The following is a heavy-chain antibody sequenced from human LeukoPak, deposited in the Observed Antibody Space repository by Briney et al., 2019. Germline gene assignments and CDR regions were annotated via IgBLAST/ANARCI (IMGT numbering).Heavy chain of an antibody. V-gene: IGHV3-30*02. J-gene: IGHJ4*02. CDR2: IRYDGNNK. CDR3: AKDRDYGDYVFDY. CDR1: GFTFSRFG. D-gene: IGHD4-17*01. Sequence: GGSLRLSCAASGFTFSRFGIHWVRQAPGKGLECVAFIRYDGNNKYYADSVKGRFTISRNNSKNTLFLQMNSLRAEDTAVYYCAKDRDYGDYVFDYWGQGTLITVSS.